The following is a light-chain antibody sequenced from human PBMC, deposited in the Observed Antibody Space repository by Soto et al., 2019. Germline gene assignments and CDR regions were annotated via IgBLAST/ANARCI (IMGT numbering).Light chain of an antibody. V-gene: IGLV1-36*01. CDR3: AAWDDSLTGPV. J-gene: IGLJ2*01. CDR1: SSNIGNNA. CDR2: YDV. Sequence: QSVLTQPPSVSDAPRQRVTISCSGSSSNIGNNAVNWYQQLPGKAPKLLIYYDVLLPSGVSDRFSGSKSGTSASLAISGLQSEDEADYYCAAWDDSLTGPVFGGGTKVTVL.